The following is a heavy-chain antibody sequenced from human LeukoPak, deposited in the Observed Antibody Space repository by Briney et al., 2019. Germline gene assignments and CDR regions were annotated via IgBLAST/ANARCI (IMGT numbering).Heavy chain of an antibody. V-gene: IGHV4-59*01. CDR3: AGRTDYYDSSGYHY. Sequence: SETLSLTCTVFGGSISSYYWSWIRQPPGKGLEWIGYIYYSGSTNYNPSLKSRVTISVDTSKNQFSLKLSSVTAADTAVYYCAGRTDYYDSSGYHYWGQGTLATVSS. CDR1: GGSISSYY. CDR2: IYYSGST. J-gene: IGHJ4*02. D-gene: IGHD3-22*01.